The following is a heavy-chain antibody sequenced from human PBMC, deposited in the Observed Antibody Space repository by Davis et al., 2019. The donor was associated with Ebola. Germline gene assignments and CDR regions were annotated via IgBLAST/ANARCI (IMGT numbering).Heavy chain of an antibody. CDR3: ASPGPVGGSYLHY. V-gene: IGHV1-46*01. CDR1: GYTFTSYY. D-gene: IGHD1-26*01. CDR2: INPSGGST. J-gene: IGHJ4*02. Sequence: SVKVSCKASGYTFTSYYMHWVRQAPGQGLEWMGIINPSGGSTSYAQKFQGRVTMTRDTSTSTVYMELSSLRSEDTAVYYCASPGPVGGSYLHYWGQGTLVTVSS.